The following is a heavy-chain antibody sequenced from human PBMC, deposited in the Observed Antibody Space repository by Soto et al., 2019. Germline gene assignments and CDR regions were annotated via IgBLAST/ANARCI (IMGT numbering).Heavy chain of an antibody. CDR2: IYPGDSDT. CDR1: GYNFATSW. V-gene: IGHV5-51*01. Sequence: GESLKISCKGSGYNFATSWIGWVRQTPGKGLEWMGIIYPGDSDTRYNPSFQGRVTISADKSIGTAYLQWSSLKATDTAMYYCACRSDSGYEYFEYWGQGTQVTVSS. D-gene: IGHD5-12*01. CDR3: ACRSDSGYEYFEY. J-gene: IGHJ4*02.